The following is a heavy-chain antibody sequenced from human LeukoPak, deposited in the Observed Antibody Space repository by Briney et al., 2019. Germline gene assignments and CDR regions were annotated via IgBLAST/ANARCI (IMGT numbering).Heavy chain of an antibody. Sequence: GGSLRLSCAASGFTFSSYWMSWVRQAPGKGLEWVAVIWYDGSNKYYADSVKGRFTISRDNSKNTLYLQMNSLRAEDTAVYYCARDLFPYCSSTSCYTGYYYYYGMDVWGQGTTVTVSS. V-gene: IGHV3-33*08. CDR3: ARDLFPYCSSTSCYTGYYYYYGMDV. CDR2: IWYDGSNK. J-gene: IGHJ6*02. CDR1: GFTFSSYW. D-gene: IGHD2-2*02.